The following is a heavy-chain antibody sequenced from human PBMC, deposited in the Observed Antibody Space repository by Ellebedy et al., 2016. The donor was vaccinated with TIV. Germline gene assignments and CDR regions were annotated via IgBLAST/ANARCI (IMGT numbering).Heavy chain of an antibody. V-gene: IGHV1-18*04. CDR3: ARSSVAAAAKDAYY. J-gene: IGHJ4*02. CDR2: ISTYNGNT. CDR1: GYTFTNYG. D-gene: IGHD6-13*01. Sequence: AASVKVSCKASGYTFTNYGVNWVRQAPGQGLEWMGWISTYNGNTNYAQKVQGRVTMTTDTSTSTAYMELRSLRSDDTAVYYCARSSVAAAAKDAYYWGQGTLVTVSS.